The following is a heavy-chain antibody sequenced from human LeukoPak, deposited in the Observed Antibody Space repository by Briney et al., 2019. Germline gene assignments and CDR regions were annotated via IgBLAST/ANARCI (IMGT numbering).Heavy chain of an antibody. J-gene: IGHJ4*02. V-gene: IGHV4-30-2*01. Sequence: SETLSLTCTVSGGSISSGGYYWSWIRQPPGKGLEWIGYIYHSGSTYYTPSLKSRVTISVDRSKNQFSLKLSSVTAADTAVYYCARASNSYYLDYWGQGTLVTVSS. CDR3: ARASNSYYLDY. D-gene: IGHD4-23*01. CDR2: IYHSGST. CDR1: GGSISSGGYY.